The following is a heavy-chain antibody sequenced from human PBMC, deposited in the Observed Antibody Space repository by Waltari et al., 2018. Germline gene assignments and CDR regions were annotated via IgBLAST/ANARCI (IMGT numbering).Heavy chain of an antibody. CDR2: IYTSGST. D-gene: IGHD4-17*01. CDR3: ARADYGDKGGWFDP. Sequence: QVQLQESGPGLVKPSQTLSLTCTVSGGSISSGSYYWSWIRQPAGKGLEWIGYIYTSGSTNYNPSLKSRVTISVDTSKNQFSLKLSSVTAADTAVYYCARADYGDKGGWFDPWGQGTLVTVSS. J-gene: IGHJ5*02. V-gene: IGHV4-61*09. CDR1: GGSISSGSYY.